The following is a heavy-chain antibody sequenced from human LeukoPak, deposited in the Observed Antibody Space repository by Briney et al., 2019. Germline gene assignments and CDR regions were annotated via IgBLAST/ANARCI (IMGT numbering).Heavy chain of an antibody. CDR2: IYYSGST. J-gene: IGHJ4*02. CDR3: ARQVPGGYNLYYFNY. Sequence: SETLSLTCTVSGVSISTSSYSWGWIRQPPEKGLEWIGTIYYSGSTYYNPSLKSRVTISVDTSKNQFSLNLSSLTAADTAVYYCARQVPGGYNLYYFNYWGQGTLVTVSS. V-gene: IGHV4-39*01. CDR1: GVSISTSSYS. D-gene: IGHD5-24*01.